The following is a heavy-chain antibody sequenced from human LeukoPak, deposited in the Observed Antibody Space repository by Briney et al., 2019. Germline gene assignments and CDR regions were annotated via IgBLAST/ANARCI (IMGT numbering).Heavy chain of an antibody. Sequence: PGGSLRLSCAASGCTFNSYSMNWVRQAPGKGLGWGSSISSSSTCIHYADSVKGRFTISRDNGKRSLYLQMSSLRAEDTAVYYCARDPPYCSGDNCYFDSWGQGTLVTVSS. V-gene: IGHV3-21*01. CDR2: ISSSSTCI. CDR1: GCTFNSYS. D-gene: IGHD2-15*01. CDR3: ARDPPYCSGDNCYFDS. J-gene: IGHJ4*02.